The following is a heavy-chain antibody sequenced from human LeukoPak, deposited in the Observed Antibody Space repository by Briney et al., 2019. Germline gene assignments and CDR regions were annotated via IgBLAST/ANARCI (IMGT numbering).Heavy chain of an antibody. CDR3: ARDRAHYDSSGYTYYFDY. J-gene: IGHJ4*02. D-gene: IGHD3-22*01. CDR2: ISGNGGST. Sequence: GGTLRLSCAASGFTFSSYGMSWVRQAPGKGLEWVSAISGNGGSTYYADSVKGRFTISRDNSKNTLYLQMNSLRAEDTAVYYCARDRAHYDSSGYTYYFDYWGQGTLVTVSS. V-gene: IGHV3-23*01. CDR1: GFTFSSYG.